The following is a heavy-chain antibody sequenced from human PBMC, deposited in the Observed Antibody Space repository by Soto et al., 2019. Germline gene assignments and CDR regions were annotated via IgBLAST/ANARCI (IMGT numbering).Heavy chain of an antibody. D-gene: IGHD3-10*01. V-gene: IGHV4-34*01. CDR1: GGSFSGDY. Sequence: SETLSLSWAVYGGSFSGDYWRGSRQGPGKGLSWIGEFIHSGTTNYNPPLKSRVTISVDTSKNQFSLKLSSVTAADTAVYYCARGRVPHSGSYGYYYNYYGIDAWGQGTTVT. CDR2: FIHSGTT. J-gene: IGHJ6*02. CDR3: ARGRVPHSGSYGYYYNYYGIDA.